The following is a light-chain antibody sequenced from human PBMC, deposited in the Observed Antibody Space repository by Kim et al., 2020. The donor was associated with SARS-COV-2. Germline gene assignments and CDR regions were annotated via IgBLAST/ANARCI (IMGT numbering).Light chain of an antibody. CDR2: HTS. CDR1: QDISNY. J-gene: IGKJ2*01. Sequence: DIQMTQSPSSLSASVGDRVTITCQASQDISNYLNWYQQKPGKAPKLLIYHTSNLETGVPSSFSGSGSGTDFTFTISSLQPEDIATYYCQQYDNLPYTFGQGTKLEI. CDR3: QQYDNLPYT. V-gene: IGKV1-33*01.